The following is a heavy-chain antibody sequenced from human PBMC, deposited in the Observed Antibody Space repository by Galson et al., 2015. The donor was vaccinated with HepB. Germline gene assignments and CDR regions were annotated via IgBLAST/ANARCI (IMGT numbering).Heavy chain of an antibody. CDR1: GFTFRSHP. V-gene: IGHV3-23*01. CDR3: ANGGYYYDSSGYFNWFDP. Sequence: SLRLSCAASGFTFRSHPMSWVRQAPGKGLEWVSGISGSGGSPHYADSVRGRFTISRDNSKNTLYMQMNSLRAEDTAVYYCANGGYYYDSSGYFNWFDPWGQGTLVTVSS. CDR2: ISGSGGSP. J-gene: IGHJ5*02. D-gene: IGHD3-22*01.